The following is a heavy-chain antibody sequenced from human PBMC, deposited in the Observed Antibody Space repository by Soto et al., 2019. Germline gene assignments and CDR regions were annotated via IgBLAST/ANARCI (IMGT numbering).Heavy chain of an antibody. J-gene: IGHJ4*02. D-gene: IGHD1-7*01. CDR2: IIPIFGTA. V-gene: IGHV1-69*13. CDR3: ASGPEVNWNCGPCDY. CDR1: GYTFSSYA. Sequence: ASVKVSCKASGYTFSSYAISWVRQAPGQGLEWMGGIIPIFGTANYAQKFQGRVTITADESTSTAYMELSSLRSEDTAVYYCASGPEVNWNCGPCDYWGQGTLVTVSS.